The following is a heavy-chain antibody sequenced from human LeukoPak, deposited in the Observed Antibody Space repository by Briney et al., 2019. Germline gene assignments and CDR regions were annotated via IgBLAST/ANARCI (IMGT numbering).Heavy chain of an antibody. Sequence: ETLSLTCAVSGGSISSYYWNWIRQPPGRGLEWIANIYYSGNTNYNPSLKSRVTISVDTSKNQFSLKLTSVTAADTAVYYCARREYFDYWGQGTLVTVSS. J-gene: IGHJ4*02. CDR2: IYYSGNT. CDR3: ARREYFDY. V-gene: IGHV4-59*08. CDR1: GGSISSYY.